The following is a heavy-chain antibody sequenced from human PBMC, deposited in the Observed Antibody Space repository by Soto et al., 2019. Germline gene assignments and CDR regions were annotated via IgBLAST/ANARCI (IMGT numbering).Heavy chain of an antibody. V-gene: IGHV3-23*01. D-gene: IGHD2-8*02. CDR3: AKNTGYYYYYGMDV. J-gene: IGHJ6*02. CDR2: LSGSGASK. Sequence: GGSLRLSCAASGFTFNSYAMTWVRQSPGKGLEWVSALSGSGASKYYADSVKGRFTISRDNSKNTLYLQMNSLRAEDTAVYFCAKNTGYYYYYGMDVWGQGTTVTVSS. CDR1: GFTFNSYA.